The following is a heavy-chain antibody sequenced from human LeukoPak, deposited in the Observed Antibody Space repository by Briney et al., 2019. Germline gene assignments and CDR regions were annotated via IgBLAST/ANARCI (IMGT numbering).Heavy chain of an antibody. CDR3: ARDRNDYGDYEYFQH. D-gene: IGHD4-17*01. J-gene: IGHJ1*01. Sequence: GGSLRLSCAASGFTVSSNYMSWVRQAPGKGLEWDSVIYNGGSTYYADSVKGRFTISRDNSKNTLYLQMNSLRAEDTAVYYCARDRNDYGDYEYFQHWGQGTLVTVSS. CDR2: IYNGGST. V-gene: IGHV3-53*01. CDR1: GFTVSSNY.